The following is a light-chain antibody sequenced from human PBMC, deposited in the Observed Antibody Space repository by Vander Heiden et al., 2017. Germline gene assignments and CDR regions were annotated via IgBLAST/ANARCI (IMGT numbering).Light chain of an antibody. CDR2: DDS. CDR3: QVWDSSSDHRV. CDR1: NIGSKT. J-gene: IGLJ3*02. Sequence: SYVLTPPPSVSVAPGQTARITCGGTNIGSKTVHWYQQKPGQAPVLVVYDDSDRPSGIPERFSGSNSGNTATLTISRVEAGDEADYYCQVWDSSSDHRVFGGGTKLTVL. V-gene: IGLV3-21*02.